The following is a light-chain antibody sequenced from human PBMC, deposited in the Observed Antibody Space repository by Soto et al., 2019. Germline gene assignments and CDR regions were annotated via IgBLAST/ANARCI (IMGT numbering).Light chain of an antibody. Sequence: EIVMTQSPATLSVSPVERATLSCRASQSVSSSYLAWYQQKPGQAPRLLIYGASSRATGIPDRFSGSGSGTDFTLIISRLEPEDFVTYYCQQYDSSPRTFGQGTKVDIK. V-gene: IGKV3-20*01. CDR2: GAS. J-gene: IGKJ1*01. CDR1: QSVSSSY. CDR3: QQYDSSPRT.